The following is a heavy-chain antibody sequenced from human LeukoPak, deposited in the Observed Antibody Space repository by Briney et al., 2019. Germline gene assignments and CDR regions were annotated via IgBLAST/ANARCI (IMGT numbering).Heavy chain of an antibody. D-gene: IGHD4/OR15-4a*01. Sequence: PSETLSLTCAVYGGSFSDSYWSWIRQPPGKGLEWIGEFNHSGSTNYNPSLKSRVTISVDTSKNQFSLKLSSVTAADTAVHYCAGLTRRGFIDYWGQGTLVTVSS. CDR3: AGLTRRGFIDY. J-gene: IGHJ4*02. CDR1: GGSFSDSY. V-gene: IGHV4-34*01. CDR2: FNHSGST.